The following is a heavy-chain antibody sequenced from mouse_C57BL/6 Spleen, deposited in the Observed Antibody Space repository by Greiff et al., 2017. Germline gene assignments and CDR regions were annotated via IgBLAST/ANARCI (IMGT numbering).Heavy chain of an antibody. J-gene: IGHJ4*01. CDR1: GYAFSSYW. Sequence: VQLQQSGAELVKPGASVKISCKASGYAFSSYWMTWVKQRPGKGLEWIGQIYPGDGDTNYNGKFTGKATLTADKSSSTAYMQLISLTSEDSAVYYCARSSSGYVNARDYWGQGTSVTVAS. V-gene: IGHV1-80*01. CDR3: ARSSSGYVNARDY. CDR2: IYPGDGDT. D-gene: IGHD3-2*02.